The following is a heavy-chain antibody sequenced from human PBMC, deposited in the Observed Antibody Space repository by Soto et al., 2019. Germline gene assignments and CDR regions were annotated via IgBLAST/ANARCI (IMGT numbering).Heavy chain of an antibody. CDR1: GGFIDSGAYY. CDR2: LYYVGNP. Sequence: QVQLQESGPGLVRPSQTLSLTCTVSGGFIDSGAYYWSWIRQPPGRGLEWIGYLYYVGNPYYKPSLKRRITISVATSKNQFSLNLRSATAADSAVYYCVSDVPPAAIAAYYSGLDVWGQGTTVTVSS. D-gene: IGHD2-2*02. CDR3: VSDVPPAAIAAYYSGLDV. V-gene: IGHV4-30-4*01. J-gene: IGHJ6*02.